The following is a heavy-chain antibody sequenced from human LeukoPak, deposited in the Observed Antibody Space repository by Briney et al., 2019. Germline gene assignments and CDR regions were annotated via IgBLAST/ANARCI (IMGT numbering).Heavy chain of an antibody. Sequence: ASVKVSCKAYGYTFTYRYLHWVRQAPGQALEWMGWITPFNGNTKYAQKFQGRVTITRDRSMSTAYMELSSLRSEDTAVYYCARVDGSPDYWGQGTLVTVSS. D-gene: IGHD2-15*01. V-gene: IGHV1-45*02. CDR1: GYTFTYRY. CDR3: ARVDGSPDY. J-gene: IGHJ4*02. CDR2: ITPFNGNT.